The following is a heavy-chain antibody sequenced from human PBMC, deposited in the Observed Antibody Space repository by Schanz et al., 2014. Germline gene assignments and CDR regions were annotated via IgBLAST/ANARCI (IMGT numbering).Heavy chain of an antibody. CDR3: AQPSCTTSRFFDV. CDR2: IPRDGSTK. V-gene: IGHV3-7*03. CDR1: GFSLDIFA. Sequence: VQLVDSGGGLVEPGGSLRLSCATSGFSLDIFAMRWVRQAPGKGLEWLANIPRDGSTKCYADSVKGRFTISRDSAKNSVYLQMNNLRAEDTALYYCAQPSCTTSRFFDVWGKGTLVTVSS. D-gene: IGHD1-1*01. J-gene: IGHJ5*02.